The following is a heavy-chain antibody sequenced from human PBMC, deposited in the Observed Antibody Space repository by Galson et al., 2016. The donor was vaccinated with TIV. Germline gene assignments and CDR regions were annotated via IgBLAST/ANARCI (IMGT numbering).Heavy chain of an antibody. CDR1: GYTFTSYY. Sequence: SVKVSCKASGYTFTSYYLYWVRQAPGQGLEWMGLINPSGGGTTYAQKFEGRVTMTRDTSTSTVYMELSSLRSEDTALYYCAREGSADYDWGRAHFDYWGQGTLVTVSS. CDR3: AREGSADYDWGRAHFDY. V-gene: IGHV1-46*01. D-gene: IGHD3-16*01. J-gene: IGHJ4*02. CDR2: INPSGGGT.